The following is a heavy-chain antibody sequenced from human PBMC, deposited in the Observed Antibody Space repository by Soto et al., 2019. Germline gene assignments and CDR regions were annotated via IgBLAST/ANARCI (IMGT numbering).Heavy chain of an antibody. D-gene: IGHD5-18*01. V-gene: IGHV3-33*01. CDR3: ARDHAAMYTYYYYYGMDV. Sequence: GGSLILSCAASGFTFISYGMHWVRQAPGKGLEWVAVIWYDGSNKYYADSVKGRFTISRDNSKNTLYLQMNSLRAEDTAVYYCARDHAAMYTYYYYYGMDVWGQGTTVTVSS. CDR2: IWYDGSNK. CDR1: GFTFISYG. J-gene: IGHJ6*02.